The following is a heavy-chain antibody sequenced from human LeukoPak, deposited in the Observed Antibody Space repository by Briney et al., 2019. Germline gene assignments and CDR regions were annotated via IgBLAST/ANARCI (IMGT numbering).Heavy chain of an antibody. CDR2: IYTSGST. J-gene: IGHJ4*02. Sequence: PSETLPLTCTVSGGSISSGSYYWSWIRQPAGTGLEWIGRIYTSGSTNYNPSLKSRVTISVDTSKNQFSLKLSSVTAADTAVYYCARGGSSGREYWGQGTLVTVSS. CDR3: ARGGSSGREY. V-gene: IGHV4-61*02. D-gene: IGHD6-19*01. CDR1: GGSISSGSYY.